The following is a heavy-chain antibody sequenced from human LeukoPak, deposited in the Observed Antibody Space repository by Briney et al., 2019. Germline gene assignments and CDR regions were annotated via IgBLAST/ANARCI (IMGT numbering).Heavy chain of an antibody. D-gene: IGHD6-13*01. CDR1: GFTFSSSW. CDR2: IKQDGSEK. Sequence: PGGSLRLSCGASGFTFSSSWMSWVRQARGKGLEWVANIKQDGSEKYYVDSVKGRFTISRDNPKNSLYVQMDSLRDEDTAVYYCARISTAVAGADYWGQGTLVTVSS. J-gene: IGHJ4*02. V-gene: IGHV3-7*01. CDR3: ARISTAVAGADY.